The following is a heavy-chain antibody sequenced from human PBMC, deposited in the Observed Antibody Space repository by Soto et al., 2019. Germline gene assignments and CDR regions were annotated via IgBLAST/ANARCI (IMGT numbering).Heavy chain of an antibody. D-gene: IGHD6-19*01. V-gene: IGHV3-11*04. CDR3: AKSYSSGWEFDY. Sequence: GGSLRLSWGSSGFTFSNYYLSWIRQAPGNRLEWVSYISSTGRTIYYADSVKGRFPVSRDNAQNSLSLKLNSLRVEDTAVYYCAKSYSSGWEFDYWGQGTQVTVSS. J-gene: IGHJ4*02. CDR2: ISSTGRTI. CDR1: GFTFSNYY.